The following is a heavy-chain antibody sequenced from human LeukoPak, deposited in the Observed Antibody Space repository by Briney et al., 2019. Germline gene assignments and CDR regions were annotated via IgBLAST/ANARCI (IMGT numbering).Heavy chain of an antibody. CDR3: ARHEGWLLVGDQSKNFDY. V-gene: IGHV4-39*01. D-gene: IGHD3-22*01. Sequence: SETLSLTCTVSGGSISSSSYYWGWIRQPPGKGLEWIGSIYYSGSTYYNPSLKSRVTISVDTSKNQFSLKLSSVTAADTAVYYCARHEGWLLVGDQSKNFDYWGQGTLVTVSS. CDR1: GGSISSSSYY. J-gene: IGHJ4*02. CDR2: IYYSGST.